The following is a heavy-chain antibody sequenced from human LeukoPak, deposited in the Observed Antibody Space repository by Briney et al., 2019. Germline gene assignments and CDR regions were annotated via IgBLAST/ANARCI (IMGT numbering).Heavy chain of an antibody. D-gene: IGHD6-13*01. J-gene: IGHJ2*01. CDR3: ARNIAAAAYFDL. V-gene: IGHV3-23*01. Sequence: GGSLRLSCAASGFTFSNFAMSWVRQAPGKGLEWVSGISGSGATTYYVDSVKGRFTISRDNSKNTVYLQMNSLRAEDTAVYYCARNIAAAAYFDLWGRGTLVTVSS. CDR2: ISGSGATT. CDR1: GFTFSNFA.